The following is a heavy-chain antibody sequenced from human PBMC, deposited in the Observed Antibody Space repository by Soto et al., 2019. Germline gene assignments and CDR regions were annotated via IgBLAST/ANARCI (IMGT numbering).Heavy chain of an antibody. CDR1: GFSFSDYG. CDR3: AKLGVSSRGSAPDY. D-gene: IGHD3-10*01. V-gene: IGHV3-30*18. CDR2: ISYDGTNK. J-gene: IGHJ4*02. Sequence: QVQLVESGGGVVQPGRSLRLSCAASGFSFSDYGMHWVRQAPGKGLEWVAVISYDGTNKYYVDSVKGRFAISRDDSKTTLYLQMNTLGAEDTAVYYCAKLGVSSRGSAPDYWGQGTLVTVSS.